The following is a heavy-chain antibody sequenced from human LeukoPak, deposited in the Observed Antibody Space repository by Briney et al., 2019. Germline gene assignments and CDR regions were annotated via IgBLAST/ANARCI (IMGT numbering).Heavy chain of an antibody. D-gene: IGHD3/OR15-3a*01. V-gene: IGHV3-66*01. CDR3: ASGLVTENYHGMDV. Sequence: GGSLRLSCAASGFTVSSNYMSWVRQAPGKGLEWVSVIYSGGTTYYADSVKGRFTISRDNSKNTLYLQMNSLRAEDTAVYYCASGLVTENYHGMDVWGQGTTVTVSS. CDR2: IYSGGTT. J-gene: IGHJ6*02. CDR1: GFTVSSNY.